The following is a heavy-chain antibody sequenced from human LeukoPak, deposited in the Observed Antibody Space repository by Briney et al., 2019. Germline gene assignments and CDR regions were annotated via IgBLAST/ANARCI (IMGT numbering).Heavy chain of an antibody. CDR3: ARGNGHNSGSFDY. CDR1: GFTFSSYW. J-gene: IGHJ4*02. CDR2: INSDGSST. Sequence: GGSLRLSCAASGFTFSSYWMHWVRQVPGKGLVWVSRINSDGSSTSYADSVKGRFTISRDNAKNTLYLQMSILRAEDTAVYFCARGNGHNSGSFDYWGQGTLATVSS. D-gene: IGHD3-10*01. V-gene: IGHV3-74*01.